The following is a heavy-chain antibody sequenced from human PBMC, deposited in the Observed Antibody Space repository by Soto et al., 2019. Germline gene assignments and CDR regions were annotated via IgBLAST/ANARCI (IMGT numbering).Heavy chain of an antibody. CDR3: ARASGSRFFDY. Sequence: EVQLVESGGGLIQPGGSLRLSCAASGFTVSDNYMSWVRQAPGKGLEWVTVIYSGGNTYYADSVKGRFTISRDNSKNTLYLQMTSLRSEDTAVYYCARASGSRFFDYWGQGTLVTVFS. J-gene: IGHJ4*02. CDR1: GFTVSDNY. D-gene: IGHD1-26*01. V-gene: IGHV3-53*01. CDR2: IYSGGNT.